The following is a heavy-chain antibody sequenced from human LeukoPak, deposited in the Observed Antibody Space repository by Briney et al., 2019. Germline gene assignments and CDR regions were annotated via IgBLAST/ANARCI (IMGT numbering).Heavy chain of an antibody. CDR2: IYSGGST. CDR1: GFTVSSNY. V-gene: IGHV3-66*01. D-gene: IGHD4-17*01. Sequence: GGSLRLSCAASGFTVSSNYMSWVRQAPGKGLEWVSVIYSGGSTYYADSVKGRFTTSRDNSKNTLYLQMNGLRAEDTAVYYCASGTAGDYGDYAGLAALYYFDYWGQGTLVTVSS. CDR3: ASGTAGDYGDYAGLAALYYFDY. J-gene: IGHJ4*02.